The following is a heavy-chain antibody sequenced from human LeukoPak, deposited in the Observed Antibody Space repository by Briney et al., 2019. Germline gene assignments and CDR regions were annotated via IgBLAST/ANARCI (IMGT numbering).Heavy chain of an antibody. D-gene: IGHD3-9*01. Sequence: PSETLSLTCTVSGGSISSTNYYWGWIRQSPGKGLEWIGSIEYRGNTYHNPSLKSRVTISVDTSENQFSLKLSSGTAADTAVYYCARSGHNYDILTGFDYWGQGTLVTVSS. CDR1: GGSISSTNYY. V-gene: IGHV4-39*01. CDR3: ARSGHNYDILTGFDY. CDR2: IEYRGNT. J-gene: IGHJ4*02.